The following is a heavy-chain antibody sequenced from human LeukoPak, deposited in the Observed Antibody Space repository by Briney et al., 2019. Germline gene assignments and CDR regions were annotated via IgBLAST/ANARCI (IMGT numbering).Heavy chain of an antibody. CDR2: IDWDDDK. Sequence: SGPTLVNPTQTLTLTCTFSGFSLSTSAMCVSWIRQPPGKALEWLARIDWDDDKYYSTSLKTRLTISKDTSKNQVVLTMTNMDPVDTATYYCARRLRGNYYFDYWGQGTLVTVSS. V-gene: IGHV2-70*11. CDR3: ARRLRGNYYFDY. CDR1: GFSLSTSAMC. J-gene: IGHJ4*02. D-gene: IGHD3-16*01.